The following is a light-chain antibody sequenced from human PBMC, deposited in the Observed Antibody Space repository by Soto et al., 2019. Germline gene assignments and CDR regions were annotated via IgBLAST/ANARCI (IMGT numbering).Light chain of an antibody. V-gene: IGKV3-20*01. CDR2: GAS. J-gene: IGKJ2*01. CDR3: QQYGSSPRYT. Sequence: EIVLTQSPGTLSLSPGERATLSCRASQSVSSSYLAWYQQKPGQAPRLLISGASSRATGIPDRFSGSGSGTDFTLTISRLEPEDFAVYYCQQYGSSPRYTFCQGTKLEIK. CDR1: QSVSSSY.